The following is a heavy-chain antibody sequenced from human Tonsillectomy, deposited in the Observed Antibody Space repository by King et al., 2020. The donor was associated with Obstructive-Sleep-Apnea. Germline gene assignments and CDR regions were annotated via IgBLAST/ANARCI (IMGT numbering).Heavy chain of an antibody. CDR2: ISCSSSTI. CDR3: AREVHYYDSSGYYEGNWYFDL. D-gene: IGHD3-22*01. J-gene: IGHJ2*01. V-gene: IGHV3-48*04. CDR1: GFTFSSYS. Sequence: VQLVESGGGLVQPGGSLRLSCAASGFTFSSYSMNWVRQAPGKGLEWVSYISCSSSTIYYADSVKGRFTISRDNAKNSLYLQMNSLRAEDTAVYYCAREVHYYDSSGYYEGNWYFDLWGRGTLVTVSS.